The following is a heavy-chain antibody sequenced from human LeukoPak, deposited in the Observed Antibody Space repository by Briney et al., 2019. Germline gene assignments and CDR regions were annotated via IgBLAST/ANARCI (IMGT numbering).Heavy chain of an antibody. V-gene: IGHV3-30*03. Sequence: PGGSLRLSCAASGFTFSSYGMHWVRQAPGKGLEWVAVIAYDGSDMYYADSVKGRFTISRDNSKNTLYLQMNSLRAEDTAVYYCAADIVGNLDYWGQETLVTVSS. D-gene: IGHD1-26*01. CDR1: GFTFSSYG. J-gene: IGHJ4*02. CDR2: IAYDGSDM. CDR3: AADIVGNLDY.